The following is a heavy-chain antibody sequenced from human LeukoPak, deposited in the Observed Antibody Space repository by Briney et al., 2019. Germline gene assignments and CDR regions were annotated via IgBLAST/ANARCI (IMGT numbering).Heavy chain of an antibody. V-gene: IGHV5-51*01. D-gene: IGHD3-22*01. Sequence: EESLKISCKGSGYSFTNYWIGWVRQVPGKGLEWMGIIYPGDSDVRYSPSFQSQVTISADKSISTAYLQWSSLKASDTAMYYCARRESSGSIDYWGQGTLVTVSS. CDR2: IYPGDSDV. CDR3: ARRESSGSIDY. CDR1: GYSFTNYW. J-gene: IGHJ4*02.